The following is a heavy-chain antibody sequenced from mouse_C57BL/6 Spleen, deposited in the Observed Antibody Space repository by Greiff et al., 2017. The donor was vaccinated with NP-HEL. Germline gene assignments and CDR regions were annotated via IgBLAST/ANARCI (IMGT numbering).Heavy chain of an antibody. V-gene: IGHV5-16*01. D-gene: IGHD1-1*01. CDR1: GFTFSDYY. CDR3: ARDNYGYWYFDV. CDR2: INYDGSST. J-gene: IGHJ1*03. Sequence: EVQLVESEGGLVQPGSSMKLSCTASGFTFSDYYMAWVRQVPEKGLEWVANINYDGSSTYYLDSLKSRFIISRDNAKNILYLQMSSLKSEDTATYYCARDNYGYWYFDVWGTGTTVTVSS.